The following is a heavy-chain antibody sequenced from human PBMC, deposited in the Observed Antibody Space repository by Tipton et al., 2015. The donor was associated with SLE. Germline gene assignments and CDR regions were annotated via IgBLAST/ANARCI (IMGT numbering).Heavy chain of an antibody. CDR1: GDSISSGYY. CDR2: IYTSGST. CDR3: ARAQWLVLEDDAFDI. J-gene: IGHJ3*02. Sequence: TLSLTCTVSGDSISSGYYWSWIRQPAGKGLEWIGYIYTSGSTNYNPSLKSRVTISVDTSKNQFSLKLSSVTAADTAVYYCARAQWLVLEDDAFDIWGQGTMVTVSS. V-gene: IGHV4-61*09. D-gene: IGHD6-19*01.